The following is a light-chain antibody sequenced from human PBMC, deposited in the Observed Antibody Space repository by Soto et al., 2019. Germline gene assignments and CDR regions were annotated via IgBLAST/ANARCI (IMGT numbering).Light chain of an antibody. CDR2: GAS. Sequence: EIVLTQSPGTLSLFPGERATLSCRASQSLITRYLAWYQQKPGQAPRLLIYGASSRATGIPDRFSGSGSATDFTLTISRLEPEDFAVYSCEQYGTSPTFGQGTRLEIK. CDR3: EQYGTSPT. V-gene: IGKV3-20*01. J-gene: IGKJ5*01. CDR1: QSLITRY.